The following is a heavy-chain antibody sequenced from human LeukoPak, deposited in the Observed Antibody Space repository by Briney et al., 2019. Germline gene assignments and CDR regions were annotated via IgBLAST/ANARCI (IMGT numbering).Heavy chain of an antibody. V-gene: IGHV3-23*01. CDR3: TKETVVVVAATPDAFDF. Sequence: GGSLRLSCAASGFTFSSYAMSWVRQAPGKWLQWVSAISGSGGSTHYADSVKGRFTISRDNSKNTLCLQMNSLTAEDTAVYYCTKETVVVVAATPDAFDFWGQGTMVTVSS. CDR2: ISGSGGST. CDR1: GFTFSSYA. D-gene: IGHD2-15*01. J-gene: IGHJ3*01.